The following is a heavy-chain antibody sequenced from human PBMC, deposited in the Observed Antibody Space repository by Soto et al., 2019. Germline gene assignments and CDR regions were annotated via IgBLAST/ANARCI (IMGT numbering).Heavy chain of an antibody. Sequence: EVQLVESGGGLVQPGGSLQLSCAASGFTFSGSAMHWVRQASGRGLEWVGRIRSKANTYATAYAASLKGRFTISRDDSKNTASLQMNSLKTEDTAIYYCTIEGPGFDPWGQGTLVTVSS. V-gene: IGHV3-73*02. CDR1: GFTFSGSA. J-gene: IGHJ5*02. CDR3: TIEGPGFDP. CDR2: IRSKANTYAT.